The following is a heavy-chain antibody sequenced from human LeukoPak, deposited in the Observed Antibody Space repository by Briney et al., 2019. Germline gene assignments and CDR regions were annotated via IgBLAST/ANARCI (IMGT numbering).Heavy chain of an antibody. CDR1: GGSFSGYY. V-gene: IGHV4-34*01. Sequence: SETLSLTCAVYGGSFSGYYWSWIRQPPGKGLEWIGEINHSGSTNYNPSLKSRVTISVDTSKNQFSLKLSSVTAADTAVYYCARARRNSSHHRPRDFDLWGRGTLVTVSS. J-gene: IGHJ2*01. CDR2: INHSGST. CDR3: ARARRNSSHHRPRDFDL. D-gene: IGHD6-19*01.